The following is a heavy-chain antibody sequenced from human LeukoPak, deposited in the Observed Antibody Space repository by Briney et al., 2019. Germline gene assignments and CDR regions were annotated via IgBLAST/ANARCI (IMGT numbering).Heavy chain of an antibody. CDR3: ARAGGTDGSYRYLVDV. J-gene: IGHJ6*03. D-gene: IGHD3-16*02. Sequence: TGGSLRLSCAASGFTFSDYYMSWIRQAPGKGLEWVSYISSSGRTIYYADSVKGRFTISRDNAKNSLYLQMNSLRAEDTAEYYCARAGGTDGSYRYLVDVWGKGTTVTVSS. V-gene: IGHV3-11*04. CDR1: GFTFSDYY. CDR2: ISSSGRTI.